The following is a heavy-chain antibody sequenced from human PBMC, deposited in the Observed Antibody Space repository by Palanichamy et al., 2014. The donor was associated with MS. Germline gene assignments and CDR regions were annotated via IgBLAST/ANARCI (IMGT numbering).Heavy chain of an antibody. D-gene: IGHD3-3*02. Sequence: QVQLVQSGAEVKKPGASVKVSCKASGYNFSRYALHWVRQAHGPRLEWMGWINAGNGNTRYSQTFQGRVNITRDTSASTAYMELSSLRSEDTAVYYCARGHFSPYGWRVYGMDVWGQGTTVTVSS. J-gene: IGHJ6*02. CDR1: GYNFSRYA. CDR3: ARGHFSPYGWRVYGMDV. V-gene: IGHV1-3*01. CDR2: INAGNGNT.